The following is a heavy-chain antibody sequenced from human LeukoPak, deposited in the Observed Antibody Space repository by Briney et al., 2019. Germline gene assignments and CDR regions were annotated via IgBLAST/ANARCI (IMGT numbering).Heavy chain of an antibody. D-gene: IGHD6-19*01. CDR2: IYTSGGT. V-gene: IGHV4-61*02. CDR1: GGSTSSGSYY. Sequence: SETLSLTCTVSGGSTSSGSYYWSWIRQPAGKGLEWIGRIYTSGGTNYNPSLKSRVTISVDTSKNQFSLKLSSVTAADTAVYYCARGPRSIAVAGREVHWFDPWGQGTLVTVSS. CDR3: ARGPRSIAVAGREVHWFDP. J-gene: IGHJ5*02.